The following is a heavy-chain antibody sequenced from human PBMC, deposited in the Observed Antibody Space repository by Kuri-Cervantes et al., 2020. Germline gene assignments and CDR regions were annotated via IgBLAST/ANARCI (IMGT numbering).Heavy chain of an antibody. Sequence: WIRQPPGKGLEWVSGISWNSGSIGYADSVKGRFTISRDNAKNSLYLQMNSLRAEDTAVYYCARVSSGYSLHMDVWGKGTTVTVSS. V-gene: IGHV3-9*01. J-gene: IGHJ6*03. CDR3: ARVSSGYSLHMDV. CDR2: ISWNSGSI. D-gene: IGHD3-22*01.